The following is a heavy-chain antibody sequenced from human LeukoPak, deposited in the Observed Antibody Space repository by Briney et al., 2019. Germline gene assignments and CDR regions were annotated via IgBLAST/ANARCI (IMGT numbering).Heavy chain of an antibody. CDR1: GGSISSSSYY. V-gene: IGHV4-39*01. D-gene: IGHD6-19*01. J-gene: IGHJ5*02. CDR2: IYYSGST. CDR3: ASCGWYGINWFDP. Sequence: PSETLSLTCTVSGGSISSSSYYWGWIRQPPGKGLEWIGSIYYSGSTYYNPSLKSRVTISVDTSKNQFSLKLSSVTAADTAVYYCASCGWYGINWFDPWGQGTLVTVSS.